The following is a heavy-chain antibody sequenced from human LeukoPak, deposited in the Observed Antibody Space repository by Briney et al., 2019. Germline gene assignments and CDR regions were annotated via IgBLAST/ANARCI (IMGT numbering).Heavy chain of an antibody. CDR1: GYTFTNYG. CDR2: ISAYNGNT. D-gene: IGHD2-2*01. V-gene: IGHV1-18*01. J-gene: IGHJ3*02. CDR3: ARDPRYCSSTSCPRGAFDI. Sequence: ASVKVSCKASGYTFTNYGINWVRQAPGQGLEWMGWISAYNGNTNYAQELQGRVTMTTDTSTSTAYMELRSLRSDDTAVYYCARDPRYCSSTSCPRGAFDIWGQGTMVTVSS.